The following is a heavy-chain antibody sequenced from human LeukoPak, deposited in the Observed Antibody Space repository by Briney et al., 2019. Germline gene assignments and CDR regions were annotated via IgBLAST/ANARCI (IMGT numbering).Heavy chain of an antibody. V-gene: IGHV3-23*01. D-gene: IGHD4-17*01. Sequence: GGSLRLSCTASGFTFSTCGMTWVRQAPGKGLEWVSSISGNDDGTYYADSVKGRFTISRDNSKNTLYLQMNSLRAEDTAICYCAKRGLIYSASPGNYFDYWGQGTLVTVSS. J-gene: IGHJ4*02. CDR1: GFTFSTCG. CDR3: AKRGLIYSASPGNYFDY. CDR2: ISGNDDGT.